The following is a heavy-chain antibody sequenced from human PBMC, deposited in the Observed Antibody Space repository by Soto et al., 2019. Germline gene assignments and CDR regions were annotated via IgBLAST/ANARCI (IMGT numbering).Heavy chain of an antibody. CDR3: ARGRGGYYGSGSYRMDV. J-gene: IGHJ6*02. CDR1: CGSFSGYY. V-gene: IGHV4-34*01. Sequence: SETLSLTCAVYCGSFSGYYWSWIRQPPGKGLEWIGEINHSGSTNYNPSLKSRVTISVDTSKNQFSLKLSSVTAADTAVYYCARGRGGYYGSGSYRMDVWGQGTTVTVSS. CDR2: INHSGST. D-gene: IGHD3-10*01.